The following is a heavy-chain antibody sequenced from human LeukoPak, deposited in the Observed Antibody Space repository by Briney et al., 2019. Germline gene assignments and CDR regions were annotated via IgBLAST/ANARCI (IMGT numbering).Heavy chain of an antibody. CDR3: ARRALPPAYCGGDCFDAFDI. J-gene: IGHJ3*02. CDR1: GYTFTDYW. D-gene: IGHD2-21*02. Sequence: GESLKISCKASGYTFTDYWISWVRQMPGKGLEWMGRIDPSDSYTNYSPSFQGHVTISADKSISTAYLQWSSLKASDTAMYYCARRALPPAYCGGDCFDAFDIWGQGTMVTVSS. V-gene: IGHV5-10-1*01. CDR2: IDPSDSYT.